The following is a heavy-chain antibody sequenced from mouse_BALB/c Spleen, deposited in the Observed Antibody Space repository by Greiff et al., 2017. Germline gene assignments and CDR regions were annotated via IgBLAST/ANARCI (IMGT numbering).Heavy chain of an antibody. J-gene: IGHJ2*01. CDR2: IFPGTGTT. CDR3: ARKEEVSYYFDY. D-gene: IGHD6-2*01. Sequence: QVQLQQSGAELVKPGASVKLSCKASGYTFTSYWIQWVKQRPGQGLGWIGEIFPGTGTTYYNEKFKGKATLTIDTSSSTAYMQLSSLTSEDSAVYFCARKEEVSYYFDYWGQGTPVTVSS. CDR1: GYTFTSYW. V-gene: IGHV1S132*01.